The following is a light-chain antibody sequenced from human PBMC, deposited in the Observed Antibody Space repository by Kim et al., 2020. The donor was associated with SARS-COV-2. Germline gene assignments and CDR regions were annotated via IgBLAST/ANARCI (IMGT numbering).Light chain of an antibody. CDR2: GAS. CDR3: QQYSHWPPDT. J-gene: IGKJ2*01. CDR1: QSVDTN. V-gene: IGKV3-15*01. Sequence: EIVMTQSPATLSVSPGERVTLSCRASQSVDTNLAWYQQKPGQAPRLLIYGASTRATDIPARFSGSGSGTEFTLIISSLQSEDFAVYYCQQYSHWPPDTFGQGTKLEI.